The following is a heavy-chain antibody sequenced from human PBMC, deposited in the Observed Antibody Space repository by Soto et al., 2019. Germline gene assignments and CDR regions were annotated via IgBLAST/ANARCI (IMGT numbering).Heavy chain of an antibody. V-gene: IGHV3-74*01. CDR3: AREYSSSWYLNP. D-gene: IGHD6-13*01. CDR2: INSDGTTT. Sequence: EVQLVESGGGLVQPGGSLRLSCAASGFNLSSYWMHWVRQAPGKGLVWVSRINSDGTTTFYADSVKGRFTISRDNAKNTLYLQMNSLRAGDTAVYYCAREYSSSWYLNPWGQGTLVTVSS. CDR1: GFNLSSYW. J-gene: IGHJ5*02.